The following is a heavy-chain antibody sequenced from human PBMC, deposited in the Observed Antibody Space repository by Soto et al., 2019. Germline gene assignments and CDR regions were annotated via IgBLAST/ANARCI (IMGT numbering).Heavy chain of an antibody. J-gene: IGHJ4*02. V-gene: IGHV4-34*01. D-gene: IGHD1-26*01. CDR2: INHSGNT. CDR1: GGSLSGYY. CDR3: ARHHVRGRTIAGAAEF. Sequence: SETLSLTCAVYGGSLSGYYWSWIRQPPGKALEWIGEINHSGNTNYNPSLKTRVTISVGTSKNQLFLNLSSVTAADTAMYYCARHHVRGRTIAGAAEFWGQGTLVTVSS.